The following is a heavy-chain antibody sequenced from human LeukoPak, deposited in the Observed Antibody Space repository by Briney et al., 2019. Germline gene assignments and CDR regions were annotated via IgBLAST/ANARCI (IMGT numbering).Heavy chain of an antibody. CDR1: GYTFTSYD. Sequence: GASVKVSCKASGYTFTSYDINWVRQATGQGLEWMGWMNPNSGNTGYAQKFQGRVTITRNTSISTAYMEPSSLRSEDTAVYYCARGRDYYDFWSGLNWFDPWGQGTLVTVSS. CDR2: MNPNSGNT. J-gene: IGHJ5*02. V-gene: IGHV1-8*01. D-gene: IGHD3-3*01. CDR3: ARGRDYYDFWSGLNWFDP.